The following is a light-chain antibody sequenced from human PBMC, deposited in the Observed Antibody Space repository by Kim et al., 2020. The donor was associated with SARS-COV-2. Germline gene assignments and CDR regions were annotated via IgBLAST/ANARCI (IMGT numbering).Light chain of an antibody. Sequence: GHGVPISLSGLSPHIGSNPPNWHQHLPVTAPKLLINSNNQRPSGVPDRFAGSKSGTSASLAISGLQSEDEAHYYCAAWDDSLNGYVFGTGTKVTVL. V-gene: IGLV1-44*01. CDR1: SPHIGSNP. CDR2: SNN. J-gene: IGLJ1*01. CDR3: AAWDDSLNGYV.